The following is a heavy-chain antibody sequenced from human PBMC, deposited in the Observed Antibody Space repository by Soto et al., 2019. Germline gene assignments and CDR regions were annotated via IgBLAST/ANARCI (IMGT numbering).Heavy chain of an antibody. J-gene: IGHJ3*02. CDR3: ARDRLGYCSSTSCGVAFDI. V-gene: IGHV1-2*04. D-gene: IGHD2-2*03. CDR1: GYTFTGYY. Sequence: ASVKVSCKASGYTFTGYYMQWVRQAPGQGLEWMGWINPNSGGTNYAQKFQGWVTMTRDTSISTAYMELSRLRSDDTAVYYCARDRLGYCSSTSCGVAFDIWGQGTMVTVSS. CDR2: INPNSGGT.